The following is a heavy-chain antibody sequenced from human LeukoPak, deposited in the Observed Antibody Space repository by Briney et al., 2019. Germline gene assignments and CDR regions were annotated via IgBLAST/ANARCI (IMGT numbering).Heavy chain of an antibody. CDR3: ARDRVVVVAATPSWFDP. CDR1: GYTFTSYA. D-gene: IGHD2-15*01. Sequence: ASVKVSCKASGYTFTSYAMNWVRQAPGQGLEWMGWINTNTGNPTYAQGFTGRFVFSLDTSVSTAYLQISSLKAEDTAVYYCARDRVVVVAATPSWFDPWGQGTLVTVSS. J-gene: IGHJ5*02. V-gene: IGHV7-4-1*02. CDR2: INTNTGNP.